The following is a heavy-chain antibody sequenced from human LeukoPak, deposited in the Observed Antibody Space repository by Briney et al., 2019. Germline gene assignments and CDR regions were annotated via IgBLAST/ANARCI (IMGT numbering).Heavy chain of an antibody. CDR1: GFTFNNYA. V-gene: IGHV3-23*01. J-gene: IGHJ4*02. D-gene: IGHD2-2*01. CDR3: VRAAPIDCSSTTCSLFDN. Sequence: GGSLRLSCAGSGFTFNNYAMSWVRRTPTKGLEWVSTITIAGDGTYYADPVRGRFTMSRDKSKNTLYLQMSSLRAEDTAVYYCVRAAPIDCSSTTCSLFDNWGQGILVTVSS. CDR2: ITIAGDGT.